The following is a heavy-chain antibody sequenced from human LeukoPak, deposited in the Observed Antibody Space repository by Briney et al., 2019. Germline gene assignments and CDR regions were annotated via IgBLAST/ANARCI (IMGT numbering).Heavy chain of an antibody. V-gene: IGHV3-21*04. J-gene: IGHJ4*02. CDR3: AKGSNYDSSGYYYS. Sequence: GGSLRLSCAASGFTFSSYSMNWVRQAPGKGLEWVSSISSSSYIYYADSVKGRFTISRDNSKNTLYLQMNSLRAEDTAVYYCAKGSNYDSSGYYYSWGQGTLVTVSS. CDR2: ISSSSYI. CDR1: GFTFSSYS. D-gene: IGHD3-22*01.